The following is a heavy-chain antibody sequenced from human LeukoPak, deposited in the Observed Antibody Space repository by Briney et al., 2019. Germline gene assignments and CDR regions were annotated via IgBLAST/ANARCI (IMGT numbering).Heavy chain of an antibody. CDR1: GFTFSSYW. CDR3: AKYCGGDCYGMDV. Sequence: GGSLRLSCTASGFTFSSYWMSWVRQAPGKGLEWVANIKQDGSEKDYVDSVKGRFTISRDNAKNSLYLQMNSLRAEDTAVYYCAKYCGGDCYGMDVWGQGTTVTASS. CDR2: IKQDGSEK. J-gene: IGHJ6*02. D-gene: IGHD2-21*01. V-gene: IGHV3-7*01.